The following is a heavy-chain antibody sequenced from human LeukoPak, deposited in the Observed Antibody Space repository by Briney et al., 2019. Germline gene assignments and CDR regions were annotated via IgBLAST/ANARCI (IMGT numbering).Heavy chain of an antibody. CDR1: EYTFTNSY. CDR2: INPSDGST. J-gene: IGHJ3*02. D-gene: IGHD2-15*01. CDR3: SRKYCSGGSCPGDAFDI. V-gene: IGHV1-46*01. Sequence: GASVKVSCKASEYTFTNSYMQWVRQAPGQGLEWMGIINPSDGSTYYPQKFRGRVTMTRDRSTSTVYMELSSLRSEDTAVYYCSRKYCSGGSCPGDAFDIRGQGTMLTVSS.